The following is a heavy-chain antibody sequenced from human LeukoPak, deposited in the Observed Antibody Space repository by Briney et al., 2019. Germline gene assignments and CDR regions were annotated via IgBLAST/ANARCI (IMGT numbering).Heavy chain of an antibody. CDR3: ARLPYSSSSGRDN. J-gene: IGHJ4*02. D-gene: IGHD6-6*01. CDR2: IYYSGST. V-gene: IGHV4-39*01. CDR1: GGSISSSSYY. Sequence: SETLSLTCTVSGGSISSSSYYWGWIRQPPGKGLEWIGSIYYSGSTYYNPSLKSRVTISVDTSKNQFSLKLSSVTAADTAVYYCARLPYSSSSGRDNWGQGTLVTVSS.